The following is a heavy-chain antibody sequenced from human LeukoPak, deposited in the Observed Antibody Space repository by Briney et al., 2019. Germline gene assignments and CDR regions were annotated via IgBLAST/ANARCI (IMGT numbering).Heavy chain of an antibody. CDR2: ISYDGSQK. CDR1: GFIFSSYG. D-gene: IGHD3-3*01. Sequence: GGSLRLSCAASGFIFSSYGMEWVRQAPGKGLEWVAVISYDGSQKYYGDSVKGRFTISRDNSKNTLFLQMNSLRAEDTAVYYCAKGTFHDFWSGPSFDYWGQGTLVTVSS. V-gene: IGHV3-30*18. J-gene: IGHJ4*02. CDR3: AKGTFHDFWSGPSFDY.